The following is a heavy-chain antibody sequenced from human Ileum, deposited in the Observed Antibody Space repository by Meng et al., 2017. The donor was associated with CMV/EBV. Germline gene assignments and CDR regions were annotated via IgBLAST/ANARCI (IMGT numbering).Heavy chain of an antibody. J-gene: IGHJ4*02. V-gene: IGHV3-11*04. Sequence: ASGFTFSDYYMRWIRQAPGKGLEWLSCISSSGGTIYYADSVKGRFTISRDNAKNSLYLQMNSLTAEDTAVYYCARVGDFWSGYFSGWGQGALVTVSS. D-gene: IGHD3-3*01. CDR2: ISSSGGTI. CDR1: GFTFSDYY. CDR3: ARVGDFWSGYFSG.